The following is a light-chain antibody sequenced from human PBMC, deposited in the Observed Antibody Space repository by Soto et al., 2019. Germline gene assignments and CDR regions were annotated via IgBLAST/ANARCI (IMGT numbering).Light chain of an antibody. V-gene: IGKV3-20*01. CDR2: GAS. J-gene: IGKJ2*01. CDR1: QSVSSSY. CDR3: QQYEA. Sequence: EIVLTQSPGTLSLSPGERATLSCRASQSVSSSYFAWYQQKPGQAPRLLIYGASRRAALIPDRFSVSGSGTDFTLTIIRLEPKDVAVYYGQQYEAFGQGIKLEI.